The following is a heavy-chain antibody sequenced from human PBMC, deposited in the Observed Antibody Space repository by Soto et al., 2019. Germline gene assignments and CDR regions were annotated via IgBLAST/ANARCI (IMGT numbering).Heavy chain of an antibody. J-gene: IGHJ4*02. CDR2: ISSSGSTI. CDR3: AGTYSSGWYSAPDY. CDR1: GFTFSDYY. Sequence: GGSLRLSCAASGFTFSDYYMSWIRQAPGKGLEWVSYISSSGSTIYYADSVKGRFTISRDNAKNSLYLQMNSLRAEDTAVYYCAGTYSSGWYSAPDYWGQGTLVTVSS. V-gene: IGHV3-11*01. D-gene: IGHD6-19*01.